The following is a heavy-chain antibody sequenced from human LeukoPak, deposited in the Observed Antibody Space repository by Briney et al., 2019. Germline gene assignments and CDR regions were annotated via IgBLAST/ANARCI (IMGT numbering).Heavy chain of an antibody. V-gene: IGHV4-39*01. CDR1: GGSISSSSYY. D-gene: IGHD3-22*01. CDR2: IYYSGST. Sequence: SETLSLTCTVSGGSISSSSYYWGWIRQPPGKGLEWIGSIYYSGSTYYNPSLKSRVTISVDTSKNQFSLKLSSVTAADTAVYYCARKPDYYDSSGYRDAFDIWGQGTMVTVSP. J-gene: IGHJ3*02. CDR3: ARKPDYYDSSGYRDAFDI.